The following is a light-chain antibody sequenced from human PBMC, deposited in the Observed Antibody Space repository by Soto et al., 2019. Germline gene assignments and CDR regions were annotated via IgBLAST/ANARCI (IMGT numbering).Light chain of an antibody. CDR2: GAS. Sequence: EIVMTQSPATLSVSPGERATLSCRASQSVSSNLAWYQQKPSQAPRLLIYGASTRATGIPARFSGSGSGTEFTLTISSLQSEDFAVYYCQQYNNWPPVDTFGQGTKLEIK. CDR3: QQYNNWPPVDT. CDR1: QSVSSN. J-gene: IGKJ2*01. V-gene: IGKV3-15*01.